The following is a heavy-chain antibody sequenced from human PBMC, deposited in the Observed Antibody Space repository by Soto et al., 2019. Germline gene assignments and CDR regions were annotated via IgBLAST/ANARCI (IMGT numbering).Heavy chain of an antibody. CDR3: ARDSIGYSRSHFFDQ. CDR1: GASVSSGSHY. Sequence: PSETLSLTCSVSGASVSSGSHYWSWIRQSPGKGLEWIGFIYYSGSTNYNPSLKSRVTISVDTSKNQFSLKVSSVTAADTAVYFCARDSIGYSRSHFFDQWGQGHLVTLSS. CDR2: IYYSGST. J-gene: IGHJ4*02. D-gene: IGHD6-13*01. V-gene: IGHV4-61*01.